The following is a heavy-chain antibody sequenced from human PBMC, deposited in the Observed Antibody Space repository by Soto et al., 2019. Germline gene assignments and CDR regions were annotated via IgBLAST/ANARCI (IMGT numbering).Heavy chain of an antibody. CDR2: IYSGGTT. J-gene: IGHJ5*02. Sequence: EMQLVESGGGLVQPGGSLRLSCAASGFTVSSNFMSWVRQAPGKGLEWVSVIYSGGTTYYADSVKGRFTISRDNSKNTLSLQMNSLRVEDTAMYYCARQTITRWFVPWGQGSLVTVSS. V-gene: IGHV3-66*04. D-gene: IGHD2-2*01. CDR1: GFTVSSNF. CDR3: ARQTITRWFVP.